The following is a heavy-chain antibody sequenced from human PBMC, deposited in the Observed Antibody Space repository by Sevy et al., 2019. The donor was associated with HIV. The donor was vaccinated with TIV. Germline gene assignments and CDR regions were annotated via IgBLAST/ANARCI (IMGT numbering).Heavy chain of an antibody. V-gene: IGHV3-21*01. CDR1: GFTFSSYS. D-gene: IGHD4-17*01. CDR3: ARDRGTTVVTRALDI. CDR2: ISSSSSYI. Sequence: GGSLRLSCAASGFTFSSYSMNWVRQAPGKGLEWVSSISSSSSYIYYADSVKGRFTISRDNAKNSLYLQMNSLRAEDTAVYYCARDRGTTVVTRALDIWGQGTMVTVSS. J-gene: IGHJ3*02.